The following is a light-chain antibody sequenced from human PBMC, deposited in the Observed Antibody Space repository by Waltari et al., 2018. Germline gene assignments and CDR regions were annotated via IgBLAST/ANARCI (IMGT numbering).Light chain of an antibody. J-gene: IGKJ1*01. V-gene: IGKV1-5*03. CDR2: KAS. CDR1: RNIREW. Sequence: DIEMTQSPPTLSASVGDRVTISCRASRNIREWLAWYRQRPGPAPELLISKASVLETGVSSRFSGRASAAEFTLTISSLQPDDVATYYCQQYYTSSQTFGHGTKVEIK. CDR3: QQYYTSSQT.